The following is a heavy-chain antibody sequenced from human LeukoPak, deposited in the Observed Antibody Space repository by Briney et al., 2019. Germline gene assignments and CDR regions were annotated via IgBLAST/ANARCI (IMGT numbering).Heavy chain of an antibody. D-gene: IGHD5/OR15-5a*01. CDR2: INHSGST. CDR1: GGSFSGYY. CDR3: ARGGLRYSVFRRTNWFDP. V-gene: IGHV4-34*01. Sequence: SETLSLTCAVYGGSFSGYYWSWICQPPGKGLEWIGEINHSGSTNYNPSLKSRVTISVDTSKNQFSLKLSSVTAADTAVYYCARGGLRYSVFRRTNWFDPWGQGTLVTVSS. J-gene: IGHJ5*02.